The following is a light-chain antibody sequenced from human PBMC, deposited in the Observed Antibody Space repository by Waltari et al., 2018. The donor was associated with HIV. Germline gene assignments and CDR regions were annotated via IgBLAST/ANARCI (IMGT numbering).Light chain of an antibody. J-gene: IGKJ2*01. V-gene: IGKV3-15*01. Sequence: IVMTQSPATLSVSPGETATLSCRASQSVSHNLAWYQQKPGQPPRLVIYAASSRAAGMPARFSGSGSGTEFTLTITSLQSGDFGVYYCQQYSDWPRYTFGGGTNLEIK. CDR3: QQYSDWPRYT. CDR1: QSVSHN. CDR2: AAS.